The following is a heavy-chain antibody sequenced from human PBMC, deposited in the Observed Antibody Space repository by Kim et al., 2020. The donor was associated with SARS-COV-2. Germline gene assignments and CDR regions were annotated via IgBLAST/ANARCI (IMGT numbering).Heavy chain of an antibody. CDR3: AISHMGFDY. CDR1: GFTFSSYT. V-gene: IGHV3-21*01. J-gene: IGHJ4*02. Sequence: GGSLRLSCAASGFTFSSYTMNWVRQAPGKGLEWVSFISSSSSYISYADSVKGRFTISRDNAKNSLYLQMNSLRAEDTAIYYCAISHMGFDYCGQGTLVTV. CDR2: ISSSSSYI.